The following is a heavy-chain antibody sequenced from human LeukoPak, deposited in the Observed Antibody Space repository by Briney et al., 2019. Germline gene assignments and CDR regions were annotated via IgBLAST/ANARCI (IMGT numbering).Heavy chain of an antibody. CDR3: ARYMVRGVITNFDY. CDR1: GYTFTSYD. D-gene: IGHD3-10*01. CDR2: MNPNSGNT. Sequence: ASVKVSCKASGYTFTSYDINWVRQATRQGLEWMGWMNPNSGNTGYAQKFQGRVTMTRNTSISTAYMELSSLRSEDTAVYYCARYMVRGVITNFDYWGQGTLVTVSS. J-gene: IGHJ4*02. V-gene: IGHV1-8*01.